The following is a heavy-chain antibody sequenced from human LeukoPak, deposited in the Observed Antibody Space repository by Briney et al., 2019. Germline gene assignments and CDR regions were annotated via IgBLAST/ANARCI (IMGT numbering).Heavy chain of an antibody. D-gene: IGHD4-17*01. CDR2: IYYSGNT. J-gene: IGHJ4*02. V-gene: IGHV4-59*08. CDR1: GGSISTYY. CDR3: ARLPTVTTMGY. Sequence: PSETLSLTCTVSGGSISTYYWSWIRQPPGKGLEWIGYIYYSGNTNYYPSLKSRVTISIDTSKSQFSLKLTSVTAADTAVYYCARLPTVTTMGYWGQGTLVTVSS.